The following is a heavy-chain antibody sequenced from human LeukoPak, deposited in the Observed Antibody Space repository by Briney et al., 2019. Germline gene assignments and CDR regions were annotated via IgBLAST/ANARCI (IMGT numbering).Heavy chain of an antibody. V-gene: IGHV3-30*18. J-gene: IGHJ3*02. CDR1: GFTFSSYG. CDR2: ISYDGSNK. Sequence: PGRSLRLSCAASGFTFSSYGMHWVRQAPGKGLEWVAVISYDGSNKYYADSVKGRFTISRDNSKNTLYLQMNSLRAEDTAVYYCAKVRGGYSYGPRGEGPNAFDIWGQGTMVTVSS. CDR3: AKVRGGYSYGPRGEGPNAFDI. D-gene: IGHD5-18*01.